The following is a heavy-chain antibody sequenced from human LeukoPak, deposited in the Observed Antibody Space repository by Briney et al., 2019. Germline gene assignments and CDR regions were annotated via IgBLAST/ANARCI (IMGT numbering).Heavy chain of an antibody. Sequence: GASVKVSCKASGYTFTGYYMHWVRQAPGQGLEWMGWINPNSGGTNYAQKFQGRVTMTRDTSINTAYMELSRLRSDDTAVYYCARERIYYYDSSGYYYEYDAFDIWGQGTMVTVPS. CDR2: INPNSGGT. CDR3: ARERIYYYDSSGYYYEYDAFDI. CDR1: GYTFTGYY. J-gene: IGHJ3*02. D-gene: IGHD3-22*01. V-gene: IGHV1-2*02.